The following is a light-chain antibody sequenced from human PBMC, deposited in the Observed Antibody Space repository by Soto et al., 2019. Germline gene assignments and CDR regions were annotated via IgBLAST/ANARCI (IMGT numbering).Light chain of an antibody. CDR2: SVS. Sequence: VLTQSPDPLSLSPGDRATLSCRANQRASRQYLSWDQQRPGQPPRLLIYSVSMRADGVPDRFSGSGSGSEFTLTINSLEPEDFAVYYCQDFDSPQWTFGQGTKIE. CDR3: QDFDSPQWT. CDR1: QRASRQY. V-gene: IGKV3-20*01. J-gene: IGKJ1*01.